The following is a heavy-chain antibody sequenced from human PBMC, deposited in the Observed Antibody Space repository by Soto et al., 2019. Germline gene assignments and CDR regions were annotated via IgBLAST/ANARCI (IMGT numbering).Heavy chain of an antibody. CDR1: GFPFTTYA. D-gene: IGHD3-10*01. J-gene: IGHJ5*02. V-gene: IGHV3-23*01. CDR3: ATDSPPVLQFSYAP. Sequence: PGGSLRLSCAPSGFPFTTYAMNWVRQAPGKGLEWVSFISGSGATTYYADSVKGRFTISRDNYKNMLYLQMISLRAEDTAVYYCATDSPPVLQFSYAPWGQGTLVTVSS. CDR2: ISGSGATT.